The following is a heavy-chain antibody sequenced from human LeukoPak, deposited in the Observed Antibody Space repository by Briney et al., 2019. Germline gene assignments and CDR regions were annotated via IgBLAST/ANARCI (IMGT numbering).Heavy chain of an antibody. CDR3: ARDFTYYDSSGYYRRLYYFDY. V-gene: IGHV1-3*01. J-gene: IGHJ4*02. D-gene: IGHD3-22*01. CDR2: INAGNGNT. CDR1: GYTFTSYA. Sequence: GASVKVSCKASGYTFTSYAMHWVRQAPGQRLEWMGWINAGNGNTKYSQKFQGRVSMTTDTSTSTAYMELRSLRSDDTAMYYCARDFTYYDSSGYYRRLYYFDYWGQGTLVTVSS.